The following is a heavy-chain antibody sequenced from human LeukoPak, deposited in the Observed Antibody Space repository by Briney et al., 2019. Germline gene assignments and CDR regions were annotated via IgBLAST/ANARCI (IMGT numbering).Heavy chain of an antibody. V-gene: IGHV1-69*05. CDR3: ARGCRSAAGTSNWFDP. Sequence: ASVKVSCKASGGTFSSYAISWVRQAPGQGLEWMGRIIPIFGTANYAQKFQGRVTITTDESTSTAYMELSSLRSEDTAVYYCARGCRSAAGTSNWFDPWGQGTLVTVSS. CDR1: GGTFSSYA. D-gene: IGHD6-13*01. J-gene: IGHJ5*02. CDR2: IIPIFGTA.